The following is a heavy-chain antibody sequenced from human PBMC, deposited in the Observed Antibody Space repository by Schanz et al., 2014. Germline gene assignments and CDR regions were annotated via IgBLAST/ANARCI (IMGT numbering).Heavy chain of an antibody. J-gene: IGHJ3*02. CDR1: GYTFTSHG. Sequence: QVQLVQSGAEVKKPGASVKVSCKASGYTFTSHGISWVRQAPGQGLEWMGWITASNGDTNYALKLQGRVTMTTDTTTGTAYMELRSLRSDDTVLYYWTRGRYSYALSAFDIWGQGTMVTVSS. CDR2: ITASNGDT. CDR3: TRGRYSYALSAFDI. D-gene: IGHD5-18*01. V-gene: IGHV1-18*01.